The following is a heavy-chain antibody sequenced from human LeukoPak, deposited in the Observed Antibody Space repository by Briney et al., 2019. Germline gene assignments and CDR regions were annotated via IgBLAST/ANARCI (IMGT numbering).Heavy chain of an antibody. D-gene: IGHD1-26*01. CDR2: INPNSGGT. Sequence: ASVKVSCKASGYTFTDYYIHWVRQAPGQGLEWMGWINPNSGGTNYAQKFQGRVTLTRDTSISTAYMELNSLRSDDTAVYYSARARQRATGSYSALDSWGQGTLVTVSS. CDR3: ARARQRATGSYSALDS. J-gene: IGHJ4*02. CDR1: GYTFTDYY. V-gene: IGHV1-2*02.